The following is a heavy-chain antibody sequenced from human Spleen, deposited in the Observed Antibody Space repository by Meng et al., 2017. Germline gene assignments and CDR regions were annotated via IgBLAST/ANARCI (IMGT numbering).Heavy chain of an antibody. V-gene: IGHV4-38-2*02. CDR2: VYQSGRT. D-gene: IGHD3-22*01. CDR1: DYSISSAYS. Sequence: SETLSLTCTVSDYSISSAYSWGWIRQPPGKGLEWIGSVYQSGRTYYNPSLKSRVTISVDTSKNQFSLKLNYVTATDTDVYYCARLIQASKYYYDSSGLTYYFDYWGQGTLVTVSS. CDR3: ARLIQASKYYYDSSGLTYYFDY. J-gene: IGHJ4*02.